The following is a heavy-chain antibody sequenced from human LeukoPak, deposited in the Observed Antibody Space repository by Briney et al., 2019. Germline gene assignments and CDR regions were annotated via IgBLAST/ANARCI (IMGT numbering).Heavy chain of an antibody. Sequence: ASVKVSCKASGYTFTSYGISWVRQAPGQGLEGMGWISAYSGNTNYTQKLQGRVTMTTDTSTSTAYMELGSLRSDDTAVYYCARDLFRFPRTMDVWGQGTTVTVSS. CDR2: ISAYSGNT. D-gene: IGHD3-10*01. CDR1: GYTFTSYG. J-gene: IGHJ6*02. V-gene: IGHV1-18*01. CDR3: ARDLFRFPRTMDV.